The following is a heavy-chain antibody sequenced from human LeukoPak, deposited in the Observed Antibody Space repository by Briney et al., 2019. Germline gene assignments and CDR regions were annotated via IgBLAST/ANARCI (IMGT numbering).Heavy chain of an antibody. V-gene: IGHV4-39*01. D-gene: IGHD3-9*01. CDR3: ARDYDILTGRDY. CDR2: IYYSGST. Sequence: SETLSLTCTVSGGSISSSSYYWGCILQPPGKGLEWIGSIYYSGSTYYNPSLKSRVTISVDTSKNQFSLKLSSVTAADTAVYYCARDYDILTGRDYWGQGTLVTVSS. CDR1: GGSISSSSYY. J-gene: IGHJ4*02.